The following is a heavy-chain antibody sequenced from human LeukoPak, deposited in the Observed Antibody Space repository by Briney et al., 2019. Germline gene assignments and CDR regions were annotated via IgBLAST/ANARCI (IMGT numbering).Heavy chain of an antibody. CDR3: ARDLDERPNWNDEADAFDI. D-gene: IGHD1-1*01. CDR2: IYTSGST. Sequence: SETLSLTCTVSGGSISSYYWSWIRQPAGKGLEWIGRIYTSGSTNYNPSLKSRVTMSVDTSKNQFSLKLSSVTAADTAVYYCARDLDERPNWNDEADAFDIWGQGTVVTVSS. J-gene: IGHJ3*02. CDR1: GGSISSYY. V-gene: IGHV4-4*07.